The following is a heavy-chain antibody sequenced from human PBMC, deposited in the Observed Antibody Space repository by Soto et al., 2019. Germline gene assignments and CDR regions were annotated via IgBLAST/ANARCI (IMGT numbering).Heavy chain of an antibody. CDR2: ISNDGTNK. V-gene: IGHV3-30*18. D-gene: IGHD3-16*02. CDR1: GFTFNIFG. Sequence: PGGSLRLSCAASGFTFNIFGMHWVRQAPGKGLEWVALISNDGTNKYYADSVRGRFTISRDSSKNTVFLQMDSLRADDTAVYYCAKGYTRWLESLLHYWGQGTLVTVSS. J-gene: IGHJ4*02. CDR3: AKGYTRWLESLLHY.